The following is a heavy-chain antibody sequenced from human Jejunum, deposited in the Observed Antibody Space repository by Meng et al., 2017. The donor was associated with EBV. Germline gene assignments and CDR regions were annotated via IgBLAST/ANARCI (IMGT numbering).Heavy chain of an antibody. Sequence: QVQLQEGGAGLLKPSETLSFTCAVYGGSFNYYYWTWIRQPPGKGLEWIGEIIHSGSTNYDPSLKSRVTISVDRSKNQFSLKLTSVTAADTAVYYCARKAVPGTFARPKFDYWGQGTLVTVSS. CDR3: ARKAVPGTFARPKFDY. CDR1: GGSFNYYY. J-gene: IGHJ4*02. D-gene: IGHD6-19*01. CDR2: IIHSGST. V-gene: IGHV4-34*12.